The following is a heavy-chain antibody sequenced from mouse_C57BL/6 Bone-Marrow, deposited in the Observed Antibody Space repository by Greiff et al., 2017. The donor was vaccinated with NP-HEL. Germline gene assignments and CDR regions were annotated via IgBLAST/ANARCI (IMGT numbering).Heavy chain of an antibody. J-gene: IGHJ3*01. CDR2: INPSTGGT. Sequence: VQLKESGPELVKPGASVKISCKASGYSFTGYYMNWVKQSPEKSLEWIGEINPSTGGTTYNQKFKAKATLTVDKSSSTAYMQLKSLTSEDSPVYYCARAVLRGYPWFAYWGQGTLVTVSA. D-gene: IGHD2-2*01. CDR1: GYSFTGYY. V-gene: IGHV1-42*01. CDR3: ARAVLRGYPWFAY.